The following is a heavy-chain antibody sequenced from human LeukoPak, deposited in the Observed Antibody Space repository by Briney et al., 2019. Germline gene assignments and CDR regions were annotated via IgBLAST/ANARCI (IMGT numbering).Heavy chain of an antibody. D-gene: IGHD6-6*01. CDR1: GDSISSRTYY. V-gene: IGHV4-31*03. Sequence: SETLSLTCSVSGDSISSRTYYWTWIRQHPEKGLEWIGYIWNSGSTNYNPALKSRVTISVDTSKNQFSLKPTSVTAADTAIYYCARDVSSMFPNWFDPWGQGILVIVSS. CDR3: ARDVSSMFPNWFDP. CDR2: IWNSGST. J-gene: IGHJ5*02.